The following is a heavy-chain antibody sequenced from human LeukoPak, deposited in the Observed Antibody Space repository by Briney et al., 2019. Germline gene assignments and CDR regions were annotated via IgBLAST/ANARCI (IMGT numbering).Heavy chain of an antibody. CDR2: ISGSGGST. V-gene: IGHV3-23*01. CDR1: GFTFNSYA. J-gene: IGHJ4*02. Sequence: GGSLRLSCAASGFTFNSYAMSRVRQAPGKGLEWVSAISGSGGSTYYADSVKGRFTISRDNSKNTLYLQMNSLRAEDTAVYYCAKDDSNYSFNFDYWGQGTLVTVSS. D-gene: IGHD4-11*01. CDR3: AKDDSNYSFNFDY.